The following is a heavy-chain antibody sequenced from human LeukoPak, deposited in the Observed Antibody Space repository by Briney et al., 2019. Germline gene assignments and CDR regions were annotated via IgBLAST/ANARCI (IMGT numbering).Heavy chain of an antibody. CDR2: IYTSGST. CDR1: GGSISSYY. Sequence: SXTLSXXCTVSGGSISSYYWSWIRQPAGKGLEWIGRIYTSGSTNYNPSLTSRVTISVDTSKNQFSLKLSSVTAADTGVYYFAXXXLXXXXXRXXXXFQHWGXGXLVTVSS. V-gene: IGHV4-4*07. CDR3: AXXXLXXXXXRXXXXFQH. J-gene: IGHJ1*01.